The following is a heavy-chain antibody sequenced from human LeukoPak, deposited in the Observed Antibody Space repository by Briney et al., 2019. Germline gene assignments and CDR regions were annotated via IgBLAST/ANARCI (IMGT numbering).Heavy chain of an antibody. V-gene: IGHV3-11*01. Sequence: PGGSLRLSCAASGFTFSDYYMSWIRQAPGKGLEWVSCISSSGSTIHYADSVKGRFTISRDNAKNSLYLQMNSLRAEDTAVYYCAKDMGSSTVTTEGMDVWGQGTTVTVSS. J-gene: IGHJ6*02. CDR3: AKDMGSSTVTTEGMDV. CDR2: ISSSGSTI. CDR1: GFTFSDYY. D-gene: IGHD4-17*01.